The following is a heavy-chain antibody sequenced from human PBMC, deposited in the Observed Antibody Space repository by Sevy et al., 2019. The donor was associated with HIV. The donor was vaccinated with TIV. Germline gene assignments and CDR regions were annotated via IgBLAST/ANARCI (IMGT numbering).Heavy chain of an antibody. J-gene: IGHJ4*02. CDR1: GFTLSSSW. CDR3: ATEGAGAYNY. D-gene: IGHD2-21*01. CDR2: IKRDGSEK. V-gene: IGHV3-7*01. Sequence: GGSLRLSCAASGFTLSSSWMSWVRQAPGKGLEWVANIKRDGSEKNYVNSVKGGFTISRANAKNSLYLQRNSLRAEDTAVYYCATEGAGAYNYWGQGILVTVSS.